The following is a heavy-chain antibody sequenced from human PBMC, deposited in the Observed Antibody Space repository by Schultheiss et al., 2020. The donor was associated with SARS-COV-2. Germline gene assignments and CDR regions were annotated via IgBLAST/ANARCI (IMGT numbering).Heavy chain of an antibody. D-gene: IGHD3-22*01. CDR1: GGSIRSYY. CDR3: ARNNDYYDSSGYYYAY. CDR2: IYTSGSA. V-gene: IGHV4-4*07. J-gene: IGHJ4*02. Sequence: SETLSLTCTVSGGSIRSYYCSWIRQPAGKGLEWIGRIYTSGSANYSPSLKGRVTMSVDTAKNQFSLKLSSVTAADTAVYYCARNNDYYDSSGYYYAYWGQGTLVTVSS.